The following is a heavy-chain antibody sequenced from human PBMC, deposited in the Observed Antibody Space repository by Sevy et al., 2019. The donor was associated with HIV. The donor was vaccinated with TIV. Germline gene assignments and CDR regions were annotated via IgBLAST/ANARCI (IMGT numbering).Heavy chain of an antibody. CDR1: GFTFSSYG. J-gene: IGHJ6*02. V-gene: IGHV3-30*18. D-gene: IGHD6-6*01. CDR2: IPYDGSNK. CDR3: AKGSSGYGMDV. Sequence: GGSLRLSCAASGFTFSSYGMHWVRQAPGKGLEWVAVIPYDGSNKYYADSVKGRFTISRDNSKNTLYLQMNSLRAEDTAVYYCAKGSSGYGMDVWGQGTTVTVSS.